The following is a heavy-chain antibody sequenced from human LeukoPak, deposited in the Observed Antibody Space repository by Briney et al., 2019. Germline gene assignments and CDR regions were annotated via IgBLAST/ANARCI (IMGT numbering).Heavy chain of an antibody. J-gene: IGHJ4*02. D-gene: IGHD2-21*02. CDR2: IYSSGST. CDR1: GGSISSYY. CDR3: ARFAYCGGHCWYYFDY. V-gene: IGHV4-59*01. Sequence: PSETLSLTCTVSGGSISSYYWSWIRQPPGKGLEWVGYIYSSGSTNYNPSLKSRITISVDTSKNQFSLKLSSVTAADTAVYYCARFAYCGGHCWYYFDYWGQGSLVTVSS.